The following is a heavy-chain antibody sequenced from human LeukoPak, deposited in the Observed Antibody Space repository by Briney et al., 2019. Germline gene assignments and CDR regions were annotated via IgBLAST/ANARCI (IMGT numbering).Heavy chain of an antibody. J-gene: IGHJ4*01. V-gene: IGHV3-74*01. CDR3: VRDREQTDYGDY. CDR1: GFSFSTYW. CDR2: INSDGRSA. Sequence: PGGSLRLSCAASGFSFSTYWMHWVRQAPGKGLVWVARINSDGRSANYAGSVEGRFTISRDNAKNTLYLQMNSLRAEDTAVYYCVRDREQTDYGDYWGEG. D-gene: IGHD5-24*01.